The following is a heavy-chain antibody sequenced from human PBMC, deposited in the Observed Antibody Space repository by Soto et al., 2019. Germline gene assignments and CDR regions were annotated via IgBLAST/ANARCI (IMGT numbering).Heavy chain of an antibody. CDR1: GFTFSSYG. V-gene: IGHV3-33*01. CDR2: IWYDGSNK. J-gene: IGHJ4*02. Sequence: GGSLRLSCAASGFTFSSYGMHWVRQAPGKGLEWVAVIWYDGSNKYYADSVKGRVTISVDTSKNQFSLKLSSVTAADTAVYYCARGRLAYYDSRGFYFDYWGQGTLVTVSS. D-gene: IGHD3-22*01. CDR3: ARGRLAYYDSRGFYFDY.